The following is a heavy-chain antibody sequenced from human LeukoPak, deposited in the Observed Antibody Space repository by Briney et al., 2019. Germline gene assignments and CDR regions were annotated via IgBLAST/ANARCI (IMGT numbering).Heavy chain of an antibody. CDR2: ISSSGSTI. CDR1: GFTFRSYE. J-gene: IGHJ4*02. Sequence: AGGSLRLSCTASGFTFRSYEVNWVRQAPGKGLEWVSYISSSGSTIYYADSVKGRFTISRDNAKNSLYLQMSSLRAEDTAVYYCARHYCSSTSCLPDYWGQGTLVTVSS. V-gene: IGHV3-48*03. D-gene: IGHD2-2*01. CDR3: ARHYCSSTSCLPDY.